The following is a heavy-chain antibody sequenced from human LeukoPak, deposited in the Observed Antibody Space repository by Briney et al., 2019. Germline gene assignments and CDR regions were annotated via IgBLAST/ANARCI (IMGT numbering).Heavy chain of an antibody. J-gene: IGHJ4*02. D-gene: IGHD1-26*01. CDR1: GYTFTGYY. CDR2: INPNTGGT. V-gene: IGHV1-2*02. Sequence: ASVKVSCKASGYTFTGYYMHWVRQAPGQGLVWMGWINPNTGGTNYAQNFQGRVTMTRDTSISTAYMVLSSLRSDDTAVYYCARGDEGGSYYVDWGQGTLVTVSS. CDR3: ARGDEGGSYYVD.